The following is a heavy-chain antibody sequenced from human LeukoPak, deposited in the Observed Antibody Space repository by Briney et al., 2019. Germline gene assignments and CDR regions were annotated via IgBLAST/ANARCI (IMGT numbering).Heavy chain of an antibody. CDR1: GFTFSSHA. CDR2: ISISGDTT. V-gene: IGHV3-23*01. D-gene: IGHD4-17*01. J-gene: IGHJ4*02. CDR3: ANEIRPNDY. Sequence: GGSLRLSCGASGFTFSSHAMTWVRQAPGKGLEWVSAISISGDTTYYADAVKGRLTISRDNSKNTVYLQMNSLRAEDTAVYYCANEIRPNDYWGQGTLVTVSS.